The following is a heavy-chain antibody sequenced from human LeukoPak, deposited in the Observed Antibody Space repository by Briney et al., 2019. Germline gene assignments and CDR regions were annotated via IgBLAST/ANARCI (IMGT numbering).Heavy chain of an antibody. V-gene: IGHV4-61*02. CDR3: ARRRSGWLNWYFDL. Sequence: MPSETLSLTCTVSGGSISSGSYYWSWIRQPAGKGLEWIGRIYTSGSTNYNPSLKSRVTISVDTSKNQFSLKLSSVTAADTAVYYCARRRSGWLNWYFDLWGRGTLVTVSS. D-gene: IGHD6-19*01. J-gene: IGHJ2*01. CDR2: IYTSGST. CDR1: GGSISSGSYY.